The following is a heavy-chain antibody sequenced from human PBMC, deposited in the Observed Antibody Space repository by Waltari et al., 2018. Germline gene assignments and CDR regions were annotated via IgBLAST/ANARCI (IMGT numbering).Heavy chain of an antibody. CDR3: ARPGRIGGGSLMGLDY. J-gene: IGHJ4*02. Sequence: QQLLQESGPGLVRPSETLSLTCSVSGDAIDSTSYGGAWIRQPPGKGLEWIGSFYYIGNTYYNPSLKSRITISVDASKNQYFLQLNSGTAADTAIYYCARPGRIGGGSLMGLDYWGQGILVTVSS. D-gene: IGHD2-15*01. V-gene: IGHV4-39*01. CDR1: GDAIDSTSYG. CDR2: FYYIGNT.